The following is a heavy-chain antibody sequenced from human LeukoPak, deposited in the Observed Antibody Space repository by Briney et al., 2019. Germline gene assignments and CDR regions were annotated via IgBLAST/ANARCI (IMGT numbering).Heavy chain of an antibody. CDR1: GGSISSSHYY. V-gene: IGHV4-39*07. J-gene: IGHJ6*03. CDR2: IYYSGST. D-gene: IGHD3-10*01. CDR3: ARVHAAYSGSYFDYYYYYYMDV. Sequence: SETLSLTCTVSGGSISSSHYYWGWSRQPPGKGLEWIWNIYYSGSTFYNPSLKSRVTISVDTSKNQFSLKLSSVTAADTAVYYCARVHAAYSGSYFDYYYYYYMDVWGKGTTVTISS.